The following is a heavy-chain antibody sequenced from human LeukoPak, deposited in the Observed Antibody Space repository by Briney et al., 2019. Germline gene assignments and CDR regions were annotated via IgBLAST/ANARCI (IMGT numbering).Heavy chain of an antibody. V-gene: IGHV1-2*02. CDR3: ATPQARGWYGFDFDY. CDR1: GCTFTGYY. CDR2: INPNSGGT. D-gene: IGHD6-19*01. J-gene: IGHJ4*02. Sequence: SVKVSCKASGCTFTGYYMYWVLQAPGQGLEWIGWINPNSGGTNYAQKFQGRVTMTRDTSISTAYMELSRLRSDDTAVYYCATPQARGWYGFDFDYWGQGTLVTVSS.